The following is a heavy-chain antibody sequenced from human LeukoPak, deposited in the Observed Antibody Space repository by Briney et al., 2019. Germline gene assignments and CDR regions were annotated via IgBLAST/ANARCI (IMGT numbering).Heavy chain of an antibody. CDR2: TYYRSKWYN. D-gene: IGHD3-3*01. CDR1: GDSVSSISVA. V-gene: IGHV6-1*01. Sequence: SQTLSLTCAISGDSVSSISVAWNWIRQSPSRGLEWLGRTYYRSKWYNEYAVSVKSRITINPDTSKNQFSLQLNPVTPEDTAVYYCAAGYYDWFDPWGQGTLVIVSS. J-gene: IGHJ5*02. CDR3: AAGYYDWFDP.